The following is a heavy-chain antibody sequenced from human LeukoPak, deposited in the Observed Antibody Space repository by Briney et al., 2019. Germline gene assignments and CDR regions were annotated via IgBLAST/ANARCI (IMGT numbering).Heavy chain of an antibody. CDR3: ARCIKAAAGRIDY. J-gene: IGHJ4*02. CDR1: GGSISSGSYY. D-gene: IGHD6-13*01. Sequence: PSQTLSLTCTVSGGSISSGSYYWSWIRQPAGKGLEWIGRISAGGSTNYNPSLKSRVTISVDTSKNQFSLKLSSVTAADTAVYYCARCIKAAAGRIDYWGQGTLVAVSS. CDR2: ISAGGST. V-gene: IGHV4-61*02.